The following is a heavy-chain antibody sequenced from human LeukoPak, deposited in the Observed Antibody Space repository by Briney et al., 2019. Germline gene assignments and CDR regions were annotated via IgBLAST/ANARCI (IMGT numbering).Heavy chain of an antibody. CDR1: GFTFSSYG. Sequence: PGGSLRLSCAASGFTFSSYGMSWVRQAPGKGLEWVANIKQDGSEKFYVDSVEGRFTISRDNAKNSVYLQMNSLRVEDTGLYYCARDSTGYGYEEWRWGQGTLVTVSS. D-gene: IGHD5-18*01. CDR3: ARDSTGYGYEEWR. J-gene: IGHJ4*02. V-gene: IGHV3-7*01. CDR2: IKQDGSEK.